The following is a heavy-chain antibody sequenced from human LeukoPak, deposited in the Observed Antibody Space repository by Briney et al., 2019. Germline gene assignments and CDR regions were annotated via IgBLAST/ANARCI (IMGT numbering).Heavy chain of an antibody. CDR3: ARRPNYYYYGMDV. V-gene: IGHV1-46*01. CDR2: INPSGGST. CDR1: GYTFTSYY. J-gene: IGHJ6*02. Sequence: ASVKVSCKASGYTFTSYYMHWVRQAPGQGLEWMGIINPSGGSTSYAQKFQGRVTMTRDTSKNQFSLKLSSVTAADTAVYYCARRPNYYYYGMDVWGQGTTVTVSS.